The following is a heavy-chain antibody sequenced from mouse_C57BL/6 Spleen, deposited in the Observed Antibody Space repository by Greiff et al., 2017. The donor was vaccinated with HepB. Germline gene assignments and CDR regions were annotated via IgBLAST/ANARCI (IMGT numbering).Heavy chain of an antibody. V-gene: IGHV5-6*01. CDR2: ISSGGSYT. Sequence: EVQLQESGGDLVKPGGSLKLSCAASGFTFSSYGMSWVRQTPDKRLEWVATISSGGSYTYYPDSVKGRFTISRDNAKNTLYLQMSSLKSEDTAMYYCASDSFYYYGSGYAMDYWGQGTSVTVSS. D-gene: IGHD1-1*01. J-gene: IGHJ4*01. CDR3: ASDSFYYYGSGYAMDY. CDR1: GFTFSSYG.